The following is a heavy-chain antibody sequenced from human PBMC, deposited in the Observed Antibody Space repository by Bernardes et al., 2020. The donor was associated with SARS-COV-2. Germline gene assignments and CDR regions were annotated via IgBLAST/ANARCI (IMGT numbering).Heavy chain of an antibody. J-gene: IGHJ3*02. Sequence: GGSLRLSCAASGFTFNNYAMHWVRQAPGKGLEWVADISYEGSNRNFADSVKGRFTVSRDSSKNMLYLQMNSLRSEDTAVYYCAKARSLFMLYYDDAFDIWSQGTMVIVSS. CDR1: GFTFNNYA. CDR2: ISYEGSNR. D-gene: IGHD2-8*01. V-gene: IGHV3-30*18. CDR3: AKARSLFMLYYDDAFDI.